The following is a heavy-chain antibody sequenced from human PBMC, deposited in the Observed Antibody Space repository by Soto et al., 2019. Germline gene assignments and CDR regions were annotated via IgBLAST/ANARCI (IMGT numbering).Heavy chain of an antibody. CDR2: ISHDGSNK. CDR1: GFTFSSYA. Sequence: PGGSLRLSCAASGFTFSSYAMHWVRQAPGKGLEWVAVISHDGSNKYYADSVKGRFTISRDNSKNTLYLQMNSLRAEDTAVYYCASARRASYHDAFDIWGQGTMVTVSS. D-gene: IGHD2-2*01. CDR3: ASARRASYHDAFDI. J-gene: IGHJ3*02. V-gene: IGHV3-30-3*01.